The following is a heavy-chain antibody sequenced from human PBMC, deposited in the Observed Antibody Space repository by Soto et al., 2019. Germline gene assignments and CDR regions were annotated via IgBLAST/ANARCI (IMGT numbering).Heavy chain of an antibody. CDR1: GFTSSTYW. CDR3: ARGGRRSGSYADAFDI. J-gene: IGHJ3*02. Sequence: EVQLVESGGGLVQPGGSLRLSCAASGFTSSTYWMSWVRQAPGKGLEWVANIKQDGSEKYYVDSVKGRFTISRDNAKNSLDLQMNSLRAEDTAVYYCARGGRRSGSYADAFDIWGQGTMVTVSS. V-gene: IGHV3-7*03. CDR2: IKQDGSEK. D-gene: IGHD1-26*01.